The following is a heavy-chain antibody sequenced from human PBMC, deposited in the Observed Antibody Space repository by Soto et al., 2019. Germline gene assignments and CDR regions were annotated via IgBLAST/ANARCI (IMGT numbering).Heavy chain of an antibody. CDR1: GGPVTSSSYY. V-gene: IGHV4-39*01. J-gene: IGHJ4*02. Sequence: QLQLQESGPGLAKPSETLSLTCTVSGGPVTSSSYYWGWIRQSPRKGLEWIGSVYYSGSTYYNPSLKSRVAISVNTPNNQVSRRLSSVTAADTAVYYCASHIPSFCSGGACYPYYFPQWGQGTVLTVSS. CDR3: ASHIPSFCSGGACYPYYFPQ. CDR2: VYYSGST. D-gene: IGHD2-15*01.